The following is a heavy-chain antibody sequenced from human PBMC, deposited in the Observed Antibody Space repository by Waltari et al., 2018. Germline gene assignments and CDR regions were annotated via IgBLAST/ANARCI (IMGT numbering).Heavy chain of an antibody. V-gene: IGHV1-2*06. CDR3: ARGNPLHNGDRMIFAY. D-gene: IGHD4-17*01. Sequence: QVQLVQSGAEVKTPGASVKVSCKASGYTFSDFYMHWVRQAPGQGLEWMGLITPNRGDTKYTQTLQGRVTMTRDMSITTAYMELSSLRSDDTAAYYCARGNPLHNGDRMIFAYWGQGALVAVSS. CDR1: GYTFSDFY. J-gene: IGHJ4*02. CDR2: ITPNRGDT.